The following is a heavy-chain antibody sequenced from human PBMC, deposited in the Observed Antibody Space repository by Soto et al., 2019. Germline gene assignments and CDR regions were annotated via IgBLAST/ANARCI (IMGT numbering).Heavy chain of an antibody. J-gene: IGHJ4*02. CDR3: ARGPNWGYRFDS. CDR2: LIPRFGTT. Sequence: QVQLVQSGAEVKKPGSSVKVSCEASGGTFSGHAISWVRQAPGQGPEWMGGLIPRFGTTQHAQNFQGRLTIPADKSTSTAYVELTSLRFDDTAIYYCARGPNWGYRFDSWGQGTLVTVSS. V-gene: IGHV1-69*06. CDR1: GGTFSGHA. D-gene: IGHD7-27*01.